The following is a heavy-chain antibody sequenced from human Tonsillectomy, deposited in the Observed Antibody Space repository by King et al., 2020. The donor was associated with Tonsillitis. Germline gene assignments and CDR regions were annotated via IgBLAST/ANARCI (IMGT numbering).Heavy chain of an antibody. J-gene: IGHJ3*02. CDR1: GFTFSTSA. V-gene: IGHV3-30-3*01. CDR2: VSYDGINK. CDR3: ARVPDAFDI. Sequence: QLVQSGGGVVQPGRSLRLSCAASGFTFSTSAMHWVRQAPGKGLEWVAVVSYDGINKYYADSVKGRFTISRDNSKNTLYLQMNSLRAEETPGYYCARVPDAFDIWGQGTMVTVSS.